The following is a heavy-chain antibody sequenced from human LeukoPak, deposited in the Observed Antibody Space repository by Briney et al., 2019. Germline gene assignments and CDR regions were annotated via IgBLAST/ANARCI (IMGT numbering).Heavy chain of an antibody. CDR2: IKSKSEGGTT. CDR3: TTTYIVASTRKFGDY. CDR1: GFIFSNAW. D-gene: IGHD5-12*01. Sequence: PGGSLRLSCAASGFIFSNAWMNWVRQAPGKGLEWVGRIKSKSEGGTTDYAAPVKGRFTISRDDSQNTVDLQISSLTAADTAMYFCTTTYIVASTRKFGDYWGQGTLVVVPS. J-gene: IGHJ4*02. V-gene: IGHV3-15*01.